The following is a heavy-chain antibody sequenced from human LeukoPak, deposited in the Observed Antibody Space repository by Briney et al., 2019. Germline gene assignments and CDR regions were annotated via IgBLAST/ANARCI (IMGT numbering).Heavy chain of an antibody. J-gene: IGHJ4*02. Sequence: GGSLRLSCAASGFTFSDYSMNWVRQAPGKGLERISYIGIDSGNTNYADSVKGRFTTSGDKAKNSLYLQMNSLRVEDTAVYYCARDYKYAFDNWGQGTLVTVSS. CDR3: ARDYKYAFDN. V-gene: IGHV3-48*01. D-gene: IGHD5-24*01. CDR2: IGIDSGNT. CDR1: GFTFSDYS.